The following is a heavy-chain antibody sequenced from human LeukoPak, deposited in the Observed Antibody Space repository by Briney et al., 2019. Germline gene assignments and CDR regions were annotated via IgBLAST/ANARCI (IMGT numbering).Heavy chain of an antibody. J-gene: IGHJ4*02. CDR1: GFTFSSYS. Sequence: GGSLRLSCAASGFTFSSYSMNWVRQAPGKGLEWVSAISGSGGSTYYADSVKGRFTISRDNSKNTLYLQMNSLRAEDTAVYYCAKSPGGRVGAVDYWGQGTLVTVSS. CDR3: AKSPGGRVGAVDY. D-gene: IGHD1-26*01. CDR2: ISGSGGST. V-gene: IGHV3-23*01.